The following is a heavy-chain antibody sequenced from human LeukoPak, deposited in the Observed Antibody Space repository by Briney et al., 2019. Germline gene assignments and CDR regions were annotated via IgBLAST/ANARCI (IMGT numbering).Heavy chain of an antibody. Sequence: GGSLRLSCAASGFTFSSYWMHWVRQPPGKGLVWVSHVNSDGSSTNYADSVKGRFTISRDNAKNTLYLQMNSLRAEDTAVYYCATWGWFGDFLADTGWGQGTLVTVSS. V-gene: IGHV3-74*01. D-gene: IGHD3-10*01. CDR2: VNSDGSST. J-gene: IGHJ4*02. CDR3: ATWGWFGDFLADTG. CDR1: GFTFSSYW.